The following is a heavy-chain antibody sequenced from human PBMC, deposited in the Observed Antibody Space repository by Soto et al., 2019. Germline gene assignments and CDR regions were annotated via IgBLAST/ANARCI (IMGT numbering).Heavy chain of an antibody. J-gene: IGHJ3*01. CDR1: GDSISTSHYY. V-gene: IGHV4-39*01. Sequence: QLQLQESGPGLVKPSETLSLTCTVSGDSISTSHYYWGWIRQPPGQRLEWIGSIYKSGSTYYNPSLKSRVSMSVDTSKNQISLKLSSVTAADTAVYYCARPGYYDDSGYWRSPFDFWGQGTVVTVSS. CDR3: ARPGYYDDSGYWRSPFDF. D-gene: IGHD3-22*01. CDR2: IYKSGST.